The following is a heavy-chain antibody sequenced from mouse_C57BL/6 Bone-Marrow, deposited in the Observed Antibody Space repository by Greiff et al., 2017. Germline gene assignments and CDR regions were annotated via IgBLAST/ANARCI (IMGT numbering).Heavy chain of an antibody. J-gene: IGHJ2*01. CDR1: GFTFTSYC. Sequence: QVQLQQSGAELAKPGASVKLSCKASGFTFTSYCMPWVQQRPGQGLEWIGYINPSSGYTKYTQKFKDKATLTADKSSSTAYMQLSSLTYEDSAVYYCARWPRRGDYWGQGTTLTVSS. CDR3: ARWPRRGDY. CDR2: INPSSGYT. V-gene: IGHV1-7*01.